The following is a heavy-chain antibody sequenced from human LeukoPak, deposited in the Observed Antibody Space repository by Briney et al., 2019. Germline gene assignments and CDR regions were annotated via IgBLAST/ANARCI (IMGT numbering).Heavy chain of an antibody. CDR3: ARDMGYCSGGSCYSGGNDY. V-gene: IGHV4-34*01. CDR1: GGSFSGYY. Sequence: SETLSLTCAVYGGSFSGYYWSWIRQPPGKGLEWIGEINHSGSTNYNPSLKSRVTISVDTSKNQFSLKLSSVTAADTAVYYCARDMGYCSGGSCYSGGNDYWGQGALVTVSS. D-gene: IGHD2-15*01. CDR2: INHSGST. J-gene: IGHJ4*02.